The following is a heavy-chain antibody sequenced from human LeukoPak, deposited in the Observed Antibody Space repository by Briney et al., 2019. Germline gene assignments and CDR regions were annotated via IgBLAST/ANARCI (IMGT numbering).Heavy chain of an antibody. D-gene: IGHD3-9*01. J-gene: IGHJ4*02. V-gene: IGHV3-74*03. CDR3: VRDLNY. Sequence: GGSRRLSCAASGFTFSNYWMNWVRQAPGKGLVWVSSTQIVGAKTYEDSVKGRFTFSRDNAKNTLYLQMNSLRAEDTAVYYWVRDLNYWGQGILVTVSS. CDR1: GFTFSNYW. CDR2: TQIVGA.